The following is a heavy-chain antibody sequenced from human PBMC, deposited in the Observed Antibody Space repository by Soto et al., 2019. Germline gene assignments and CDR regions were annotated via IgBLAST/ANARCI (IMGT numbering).Heavy chain of an antibody. CDR2: IWYDGTQK. J-gene: IGHJ4*02. D-gene: IGHD4-17*01. CDR1: GFTFNTYS. CDR3: ARAGGTTVTGLWHFDS. V-gene: IGHV3-33*01. Sequence: GGSLRLSIAPSGFTFNTYSIHWVRQPPGKGLEWLAAIWYDGTQKYYADSVKGRFIISRDNSKKTLYLEMNSLRAEDTAVYYCARAGGTTVTGLWHFDSWGQGTLVTVSS.